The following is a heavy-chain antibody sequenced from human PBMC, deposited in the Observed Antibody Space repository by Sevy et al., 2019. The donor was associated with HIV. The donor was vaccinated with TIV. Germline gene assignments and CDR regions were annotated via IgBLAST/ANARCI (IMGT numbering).Heavy chain of an antibody. CDR3: ARLYTYSSSWYDY. CDR1: GYSISSGYY. D-gene: IGHD6-13*01. CDR2: IYHSGST. Sequence: SETLSLTCTVSGYSISSGYYWGWIRQPPGKGLEWIGSIYHSGSTYYNPSLKSRVTISVDTSKNQFSLKLSSVTAADTAVYYCARLYTYSSSWYDYWGQGILVTVSS. J-gene: IGHJ4*02. V-gene: IGHV4-38-2*02.